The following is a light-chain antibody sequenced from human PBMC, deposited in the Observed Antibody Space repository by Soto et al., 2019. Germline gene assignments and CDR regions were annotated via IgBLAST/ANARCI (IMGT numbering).Light chain of an antibody. CDR1: SSDVGAYNY. Sequence: SVLTQPASVSGSPGQSITISCAGTSSDVGAYNYVSWYQQHPGKAPKLLIYDVSNRPSGVSNRFSGSKSGNTASLTISGLQAEDEADYYCSPYASSSTPLYVFGTGTKVTVL. V-gene: IGLV2-14*01. CDR3: SPYASSSTPLYV. J-gene: IGLJ1*01. CDR2: DVS.